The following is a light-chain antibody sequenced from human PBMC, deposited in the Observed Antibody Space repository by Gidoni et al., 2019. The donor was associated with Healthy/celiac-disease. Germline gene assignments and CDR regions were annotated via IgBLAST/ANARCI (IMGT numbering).Light chain of an antibody. V-gene: IGKV1-5*03. CDR2: KAS. Sequence: DIQMTQSPSTLSASVGDRVTITCRASQSISSLLAWYQQKPGKAPKLLIYKASSLESGVPSRFIGSGSVTEFTLTISSLQPDDFATYYCQQYNSYSRTFGQGTKVEIK. CDR1: QSISSL. CDR3: QQYNSYSRT. J-gene: IGKJ1*01.